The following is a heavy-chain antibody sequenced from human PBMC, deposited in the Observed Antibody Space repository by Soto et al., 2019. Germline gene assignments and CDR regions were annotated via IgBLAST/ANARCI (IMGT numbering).Heavy chain of an antibody. D-gene: IGHD1-26*01. CDR3: ARGSGSGSYNAGDFDY. Sequence: LRLSCAASGFTFSSYSMNWVRQAPGKGLEWVSSISSSSSYIYYADSVKGRFTISRDNAKNSLYLQMNSLRAEDTAVYYCARGSGSGSYNAGDFDYWGKGTLGTVS. CDR1: GFTFSSYS. CDR2: ISSSSSYI. J-gene: IGHJ4*02. V-gene: IGHV3-21*01.